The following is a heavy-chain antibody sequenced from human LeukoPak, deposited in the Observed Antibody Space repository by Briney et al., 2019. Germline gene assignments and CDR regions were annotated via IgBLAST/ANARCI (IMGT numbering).Heavy chain of an antibody. CDR3: ARVAPRVTTMVVVPPYFDD. CDR2: VSSSGTNI. V-gene: IGHV3-11*01. CDR1: GLPFSDSY. J-gene: IGHJ4*02. Sequence: GGSLTLSCSSSGLPFSDSYMSWIRPAPGKGLEWISFVSSSGTNIFYADSVKGRFPISRDNAQNSLYLEMNSLSAENTAMYFCARVAPRVTTMVVVPPYFDDWGPGTQVTVSS. D-gene: IGHD3-22*01.